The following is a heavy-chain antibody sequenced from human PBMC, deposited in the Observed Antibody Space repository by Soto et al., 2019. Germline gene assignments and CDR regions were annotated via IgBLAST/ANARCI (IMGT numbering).Heavy chain of an antibody. CDR2: ISDDGDKK. CDR3: ARDRYSSPTLFDY. CDR1: GFTLTNYA. J-gene: IGHJ4*02. V-gene: IGHV3-30-3*01. Sequence: QVQLVESGGGVVQPGRSLRLSCAASGFTLTNYAMHWVRQAPGKGLEWLAVISDDGDKKYYADSVKGRFTISRDNSNKTLYLQMNSLRTEDTDVYYCARDRYSSPTLFDYWGQGTLVTVSS. D-gene: IGHD6-13*01.